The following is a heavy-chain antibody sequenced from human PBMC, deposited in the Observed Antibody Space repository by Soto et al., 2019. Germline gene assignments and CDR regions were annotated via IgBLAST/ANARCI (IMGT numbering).Heavy chain of an antibody. CDR3: ARENYYNAMDV. CDR2: INGGGTT. Sequence: EVQMVESGGGLVQPGGSLRLSCAASGFTVGLNFMTWVRQAPGKGLEWVSVINGGGTTYYADSVKGRFSISRDDSKNTLYLQMHQLRVEDTALDSCARENYYNAMDVWGQGTTVTVSS. J-gene: IGHJ6*02. CDR1: GFTVGLNF. V-gene: IGHV3-66*01.